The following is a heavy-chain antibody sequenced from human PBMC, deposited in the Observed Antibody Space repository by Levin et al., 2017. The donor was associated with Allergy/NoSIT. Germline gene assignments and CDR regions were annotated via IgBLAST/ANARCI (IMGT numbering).Heavy chain of an antibody. CDR3: ARTCSGGSPYFDY. D-gene: IGHD2-15*01. CDR1: GGSISSYY. J-gene: IGHJ4*02. V-gene: IGHV4-59*01. Sequence: PSETLSLTCTVSGGSISSYYWSWIRQPPGKGLEWIGYIYYSGSTNYNPSLKSRVTISVDTSKNQFSLKLSSVTAADTAVYYCARTCSGGSPYFDYWGQGTLVTVSS. CDR2: IYYSGST.